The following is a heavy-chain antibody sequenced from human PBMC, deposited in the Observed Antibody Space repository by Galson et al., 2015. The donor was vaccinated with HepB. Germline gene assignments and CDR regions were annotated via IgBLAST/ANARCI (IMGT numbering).Heavy chain of an antibody. D-gene: IGHD6-13*01. V-gene: IGHV3-7*03. CDR3: AREGSGSWYDPGLYWYFDL. J-gene: IGHJ2*01. Sequence: SLRLSCAASGFSFSTYWMSWVRQAPGKGLEWVANTKQDGNEKYYVDSVKGRFSISRDNAKNSLYLQMNSLRVEDTAVYYCAREGSGSWYDPGLYWYFDLWGRGTLVTVSS. CDR2: TKQDGNEK. CDR1: GFSFSTYW.